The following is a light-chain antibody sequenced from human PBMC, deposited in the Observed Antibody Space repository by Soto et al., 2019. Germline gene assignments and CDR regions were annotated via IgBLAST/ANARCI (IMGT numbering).Light chain of an antibody. J-gene: IGLJ1*01. CDR1: SSDVGGYNY. V-gene: IGLV2-14*03. CDR3: CSYTTSSTRQIV. CDR2: DVS. Sequence: QSVLTQPASVSGSPGQSITISCTGTSSDVGGYNYVSWYQHHPGKAPKLMIYDVSNRPSGVSNRFSGSKSGNTASLTISGLQPEDEADYYCCSYTTSSTRQIVFGTGTKVTVL.